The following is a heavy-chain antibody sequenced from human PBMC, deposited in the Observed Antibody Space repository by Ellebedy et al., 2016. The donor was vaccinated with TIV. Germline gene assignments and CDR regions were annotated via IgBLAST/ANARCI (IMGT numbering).Heavy chain of an antibody. Sequence: SETLSLTCTVSGASIKSRNYYWGWIRQPPGKGLQWIANIYFSGSTYDNPSLKSRVAISIDTSKNQFSLKLSSVTAADTAVYYCARLGDSNSWYLEGYFDYWGQGTLVTVSS. CDR2: IYFSGST. V-gene: IGHV4-39*01. J-gene: IGHJ4*02. D-gene: IGHD6-13*01. CDR3: ARLGDSNSWYLEGYFDY. CDR1: GASIKSRNYY.